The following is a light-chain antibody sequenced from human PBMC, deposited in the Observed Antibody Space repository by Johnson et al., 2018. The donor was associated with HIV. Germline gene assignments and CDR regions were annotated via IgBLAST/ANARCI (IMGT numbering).Light chain of an antibody. J-gene: IGLJ1*01. CDR1: SSNIGNNY. Sequence: QAVLTQPPSVSAAPGQKVTISCSGSSSNIGNNYVSWYQQLPGTAPKLLIYENNKRPSGIPDRFSGSKSGKSATLGITGLQTGDEADYYCGTWDSSLSAGVVGTGTKVTVL. CDR2: ENN. CDR3: GTWDSSLSAGV. V-gene: IGLV1-51*02.